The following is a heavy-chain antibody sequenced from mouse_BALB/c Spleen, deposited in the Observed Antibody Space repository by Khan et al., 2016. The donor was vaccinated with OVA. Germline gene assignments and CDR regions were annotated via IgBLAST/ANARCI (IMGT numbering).Heavy chain of an antibody. CDR2: ISPGSGDT. J-gene: IGHJ3*01. D-gene: IGHD1-2*01. V-gene: IGHV1-77*01. CDR1: GYTFPDYY. Sequence: QVQLQQPGAELARPGASVKLSCKASGYTFPDYYINWVKQRPGPGLAWIGEISPGSGDTYYNERFEGKATLTADKSSSTAYMQLSSLTCAAAAHSFCARRNYFGYTFAYMGQGTRVTVSA. CDR3: ARRNYFGYTFAY.